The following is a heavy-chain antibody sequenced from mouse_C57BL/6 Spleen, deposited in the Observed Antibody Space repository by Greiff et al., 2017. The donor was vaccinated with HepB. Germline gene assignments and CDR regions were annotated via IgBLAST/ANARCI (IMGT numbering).Heavy chain of an antibody. Sequence: EVMLVESGGGLVKPGGSLKLSCAASGFTFSDYGMHWVRQAPEKGLEWVAYISSGSSTIYYADTVKGRFTISRDNAKNTLFLQMTSLRSEDTAMYYCARDDYGGGAMDYWGQGTSVTVSS. CDR1: GFTFSDYG. J-gene: IGHJ4*01. CDR3: ARDDYGGGAMDY. D-gene: IGHD2-4*01. CDR2: ISSGSSTI. V-gene: IGHV5-17*01.